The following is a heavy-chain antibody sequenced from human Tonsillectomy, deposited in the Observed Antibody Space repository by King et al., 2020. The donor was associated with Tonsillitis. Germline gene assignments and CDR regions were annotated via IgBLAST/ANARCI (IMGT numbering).Heavy chain of an antibody. CDR1: GFTFSGYC. CDR2: ISHDTNVI. CDR3: VRDYSWALDY. J-gene: IGHJ4*02. Sequence: VQLVESGGGLVQPGGSLRLSCAASGFTFSGYCMNWVRQAPGKGLEGISYISHDTNVIYYADSVKGRFTISRDNAKNSLYLQMNSLRAADTAVYYCVRDYSWALDYWGQGTLVTVSS. V-gene: IGHV3-48*01. D-gene: IGHD2-15*01.